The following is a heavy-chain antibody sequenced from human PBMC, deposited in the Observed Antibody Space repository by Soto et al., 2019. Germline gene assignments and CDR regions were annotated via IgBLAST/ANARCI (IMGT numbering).Heavy chain of an antibody. D-gene: IGHD7-27*01. J-gene: IGHJ4*02. CDR2: ISYDGSNK. CDR1: GFTFSSYG. Sequence: QVQLVESGGGVVQPGRSLRLSCAASGFTFSSYGMHWVRQAPGKGLEWVAVISYDGSNKYYADSVKGRFTISRDNSKNTLYLQMNSLRAEDTAVYYCAKDVSPEMAPTLGNWGQGTLVTVSS. CDR3: AKDVSPEMAPTLGN. V-gene: IGHV3-30*18.